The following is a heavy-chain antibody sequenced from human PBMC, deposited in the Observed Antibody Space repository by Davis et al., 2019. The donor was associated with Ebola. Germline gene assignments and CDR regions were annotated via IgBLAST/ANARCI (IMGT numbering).Heavy chain of an antibody. CDR3: TADVVPAATRGVYYYYYYMDV. CDR1: GFTFSNAW. J-gene: IGHJ6*03. D-gene: IGHD2-2*01. Sequence: GESLKISCAASGFTFSNAWMSWVRQAPGKGLEWVGRIKSKTDGGTTDYAAPVKGRFTILRDDSKNTLYLQMNSLKTEDTAVYYCTADVVPAATRGVYYYYYYMDVWGKGTTVTVSS. V-gene: IGHV3-15*01. CDR2: IKSKTDGGTT.